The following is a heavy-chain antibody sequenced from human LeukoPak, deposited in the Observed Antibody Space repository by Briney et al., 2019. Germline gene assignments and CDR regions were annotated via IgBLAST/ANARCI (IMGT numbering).Heavy chain of an antibody. D-gene: IGHD3-10*01. Sequence: PGGSLRLSCAASGFTFSNYAMTWVRQAPEKGLKWVSSISDSGGGTHYEDSVKGRFTISRDNSKNTLYLQTNSLRAEDTAVYYCAKDSGPGSYYPTGDEYWGQGILVTVSS. V-gene: IGHV3-23*01. CDR2: ISDSGGGT. CDR3: AKDSGPGSYYPTGDEY. J-gene: IGHJ4*02. CDR1: GFTFSNYA.